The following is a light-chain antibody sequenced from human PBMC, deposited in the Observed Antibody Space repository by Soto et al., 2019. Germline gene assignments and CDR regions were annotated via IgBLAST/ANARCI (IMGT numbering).Light chain of an antibody. Sequence: EIVMTQSPGPLSVPPGDGATLSCRASESVNRFLAWYQHKPGQAPRLLIYGASTRAAGVPVRFSGSGSGTEFTLTISSLQSEDLAVYYCQQYNSWPRTFGQGTKVEIK. V-gene: IGKV3-15*01. CDR1: ESVNRF. CDR3: QQYNSWPRT. J-gene: IGKJ1*01. CDR2: GAS.